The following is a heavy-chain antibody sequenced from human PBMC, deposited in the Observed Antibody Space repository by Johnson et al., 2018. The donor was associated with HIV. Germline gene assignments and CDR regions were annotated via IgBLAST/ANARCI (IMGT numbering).Heavy chain of an antibody. CDR1: GFTFGDYG. D-gene: IGHD1-26*01. Sequence: VQLVESGGGLVKPGGSLRLSCAASGFTFGDYGMSWVRQVPGKGLEWVSGINWNGGSTGYADSVKGRFTISRDNVKNSLYLQMNSLTVEDTALYYCARADRDSGTYHDAFDIWGQGTMVTVSS. V-gene: IGHV3-20*04. CDR3: ARADRDSGTYHDAFDI. J-gene: IGHJ3*02. CDR2: INWNGGST.